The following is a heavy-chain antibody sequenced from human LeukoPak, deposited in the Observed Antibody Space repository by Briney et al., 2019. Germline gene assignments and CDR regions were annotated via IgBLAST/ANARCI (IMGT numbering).Heavy chain of an antibody. Sequence: PSDTLSLTCAVSGYSISSSNWWGWIRQPPGKGLEWVGHISYSGGTKYNPSLQSRVTISIDTSKNQFSLNLSSVTAADTAVYYCARRVIMSAAGVPDTWLDPWGQGILVTVSS. CDR2: ISYSGGT. V-gene: IGHV4-28*01. CDR3: ARRVIMSAAGVPDTWLDP. J-gene: IGHJ5*02. CDR1: GYSISSSNW. D-gene: IGHD2-8*01.